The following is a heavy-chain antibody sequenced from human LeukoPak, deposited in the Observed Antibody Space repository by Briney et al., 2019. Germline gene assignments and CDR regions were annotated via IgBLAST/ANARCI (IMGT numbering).Heavy chain of an antibody. V-gene: IGHV1-69*13. Sequence: ASVKVSCKASGGTFSSYAISWVRQAPGQGLEWMGGIIPIFGTANYAQKFQGRVTITADESTSTAYMELSSLRAEDTAVYYCAKDQGSPIFGVVIDAFDYWGQGTLVTVSS. D-gene: IGHD3-3*02. CDR3: AKDQGSPIFGVVIDAFDY. CDR2: IIPIFGTA. J-gene: IGHJ4*02. CDR1: GGTFSSYA.